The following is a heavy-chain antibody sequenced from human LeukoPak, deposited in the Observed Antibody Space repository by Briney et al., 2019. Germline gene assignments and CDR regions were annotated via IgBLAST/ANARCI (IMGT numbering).Heavy chain of an antibody. J-gene: IGHJ6*04. Sequence: SETLSLTCTVSGGFFSSGSYYWSWIRQPPGKGLEWIGYIYYSGSTNYNPSLKSRVTISVDTSKNQFSLKLSSVTAADTAVYYCARYARGVVVPAASIYYGMDVWGKGTTVTVSS. CDR3: ARYARGVVVPAASIYYGMDV. CDR2: IYYSGST. CDR1: GGFFSSGSYY. D-gene: IGHD2-2*01. V-gene: IGHV4-61*01.